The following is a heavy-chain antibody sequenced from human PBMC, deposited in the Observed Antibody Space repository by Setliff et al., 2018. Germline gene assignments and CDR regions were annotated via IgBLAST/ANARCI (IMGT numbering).Heavy chain of an antibody. V-gene: IGHV3-21*01. D-gene: IGHD3-3*01. J-gene: IGHJ4*02. CDR3: ATDSGSSRLYNFWSGYSPN. CDR2: ITGTSRHI. Sequence: GGSLRLSCAASGFTFDTYTMAWVRQAPGRGLEWVSVITGTSRHIYYADSLKGRFTISRDNAKNSLYLQMNSLRAEDTAVYYCATDSGSSRLYNFWSGYSPNWGQGTLVTVSS. CDR1: GFTFDTYT.